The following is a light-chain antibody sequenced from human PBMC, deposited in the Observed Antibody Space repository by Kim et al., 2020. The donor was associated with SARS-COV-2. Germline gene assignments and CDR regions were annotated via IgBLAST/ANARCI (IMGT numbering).Light chain of an antibody. J-gene: IGKJ2*01. Sequence: DIHVTQSPSSLSASVGDRVTITCQASQDIGNYLNWYQQKSQKAPELLIYEASNLEAGVPSRFSGSGSGTFFSLTISGLQPEDFATYYCQQHHLLPYTFGQATKLEI. CDR2: EAS. CDR3: QQHHLLPYT. CDR1: QDIGNY. V-gene: IGKV1-33*01.